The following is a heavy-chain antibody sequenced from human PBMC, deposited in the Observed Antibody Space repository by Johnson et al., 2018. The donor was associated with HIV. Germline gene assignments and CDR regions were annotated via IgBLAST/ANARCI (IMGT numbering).Heavy chain of an antibody. D-gene: IGHD3-16*02. CDR3: ARDYRGRTVHAFDV. Sequence: QVQLVESGGGVVQPGGSLRLSCAASGFTFSSYGMHWVRQAPGKGLEWVAFIGFDGTKSYYADSLKGRFTISRDNSKNMLDLQMNGLRAGDAAVYYCARDYRGRTVHAFDVWGQGTLVIVSS. CDR2: IGFDGTKS. V-gene: IGHV3-30*02. J-gene: IGHJ3*01. CDR1: GFTFSSYG.